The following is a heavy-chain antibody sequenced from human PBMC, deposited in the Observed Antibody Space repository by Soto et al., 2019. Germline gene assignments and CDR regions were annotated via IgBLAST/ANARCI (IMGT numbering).Heavy chain of an antibody. J-gene: IGHJ4*02. D-gene: IGHD1-1*01. V-gene: IGHV3-30*18. CDR1: GFTFGRYG. CDR2: ISWDGLAQ. Sequence: AGGSLRLSCEASGFTFGRYGMHWVRQAPGMGLEWVAVISWDGLAQYYGDSVRGRFTISRDNSQSTLYLQMNSLRTEDTAIYYCAKETIQVGGPNYFDYWGQGVLVTVSS. CDR3: AKETIQVGGPNYFDY.